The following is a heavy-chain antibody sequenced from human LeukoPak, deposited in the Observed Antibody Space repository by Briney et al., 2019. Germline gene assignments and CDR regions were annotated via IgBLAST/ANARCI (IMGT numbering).Heavy chain of an antibody. D-gene: IGHD6-6*01. CDR3: ARFPYSSSPQPEGY. CDR2: INHSGST. Sequence: PSETLSLTCAVYGGSFSGYYWSWIRQPPGKGLEWIGEINHSGSTNYNPSLKSRVTISVDTSKNQFSLKLSSVTAADTAVYYCARFPYSSSPQPEGYWGQGTLVTVSS. CDR1: GGSFSGYY. J-gene: IGHJ4*02. V-gene: IGHV4-34*01.